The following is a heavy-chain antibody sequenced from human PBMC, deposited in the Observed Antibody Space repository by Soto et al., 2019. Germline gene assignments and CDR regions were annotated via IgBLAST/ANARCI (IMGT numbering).Heavy chain of an antibody. CDR1: GVFFCGSS. V-gene: IGHV3-73*01. Sequence: PGGAPRLSCAAPGVFFCGSSFPWGPPAFGERAGGGGRIRNKANSYETAYSASVRGRFTISRDDSKNTAYLQMNSLKTEDTALYYCTRPSHDTSSYFQNEAYYFDCWGPGTRVTVAS. D-gene: IGHD3-10*01. CDR3: TRPSHDTSSYFQNEAYYFDC. CDR2: IRNKANSYET. J-gene: IGHJ4*02.